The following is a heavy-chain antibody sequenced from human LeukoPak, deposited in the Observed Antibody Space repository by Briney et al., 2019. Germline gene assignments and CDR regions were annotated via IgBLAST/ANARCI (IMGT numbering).Heavy chain of an antibody. V-gene: IGHV1-69*02. Sequence: ASVKVSCKASGGTFSSYTISWVRQAPGQGLEWMGRIIPILGIANYAQKFQGRVTTTADKSTSTAYMELSSLRSEDTAVYYCARQKYCSSTSCPLGIWGQGTMVTVSS. CDR1: GGTFSSYT. J-gene: IGHJ3*02. D-gene: IGHD2-2*01. CDR2: IIPILGIA. CDR3: ARQKYCSSTSCPLGI.